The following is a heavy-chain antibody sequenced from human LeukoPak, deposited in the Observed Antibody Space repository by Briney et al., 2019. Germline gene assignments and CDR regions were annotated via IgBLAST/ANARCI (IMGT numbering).Heavy chain of an antibody. CDR2: IYHSGST. D-gene: IGHD3-22*01. Sequence: PSETLSLTCTVSGYSISSDYYWGWIRQPPGRGLEWIGSIYHSGSTYYNPSLKSRVTISVDTSMNQFSLKLSSVTAADTAVYYCARGERSTYDSSGSILTYDYWGQGTLVTVSS. V-gene: IGHV4-38-2*02. J-gene: IGHJ4*02. CDR3: ARGERSTYDSSGSILTYDY. CDR1: GYSISSDYY.